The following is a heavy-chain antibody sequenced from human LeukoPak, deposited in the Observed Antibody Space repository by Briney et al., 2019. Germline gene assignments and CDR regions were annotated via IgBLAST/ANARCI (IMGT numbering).Heavy chain of an antibody. Sequence: KTSETLSLTCTVSGGSISSSSYYWGWIRQPPGKGLEWIGSIYYSGSTYYNPSLKSRVTISVDTSKNQFSLKLSSVTAADTAVYYCARDTGVGWLQFRPFDYWGQGTLVTVSS. CDR2: IYYSGST. D-gene: IGHD5-24*01. CDR1: GGSISSSSYY. CDR3: ARDTGVGWLQFRPFDY. V-gene: IGHV4-39*07. J-gene: IGHJ4*02.